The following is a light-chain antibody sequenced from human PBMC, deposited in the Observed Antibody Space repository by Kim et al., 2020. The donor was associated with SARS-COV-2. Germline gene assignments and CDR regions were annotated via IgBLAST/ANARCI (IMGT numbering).Light chain of an antibody. CDR1: QGVSTY. V-gene: IGKV3-11*01. CDR3: QKRSSWPLT. CDR2: DAA. J-gene: IGKJ4*01. Sequence: LAQGESATLACRGRQGVSTYLAWYQQLAGQPPRVLIVDAANRATGIPARFSGSGSGTDLTLTISSLQPEDFAVYYCQKRSSWPLTFGGGTKVDIK.